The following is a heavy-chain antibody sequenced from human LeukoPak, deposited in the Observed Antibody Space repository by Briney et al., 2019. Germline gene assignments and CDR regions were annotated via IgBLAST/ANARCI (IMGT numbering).Heavy chain of an antibody. D-gene: IGHD5-18*01. Sequence: GGSLRLSCAASGFTFSGYWMHWVRQAPGKGLVWVSRTNRDDSDTSYADSVKGRLTISRDKAKSTLYLQMNSLRVEDTAVYYCAREVRGYSYGNYYYYGMDVWGQGTTVTVSS. CDR1: GFTFSGYW. V-gene: IGHV3-74*01. J-gene: IGHJ6*02. CDR2: TNRDDSDT. CDR3: AREVRGYSYGNYYYYGMDV.